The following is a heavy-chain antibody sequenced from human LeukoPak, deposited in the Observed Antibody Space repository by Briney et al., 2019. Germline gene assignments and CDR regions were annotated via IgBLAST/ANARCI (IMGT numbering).Heavy chain of an antibody. CDR3: AREVRLRFLGYFDY. CDR2: IKQDGSEK. CDR1: GFTFSSYW. Sequence: PGGSLRLSCAASGFTFSSYWMSWVRQAPGKGLEWVANIKQDGSEKYYVDSVKGRFTISRDNAKNSLYLQTNSLRAEDTAVYYCAREVRLRFLGYFDYWGQGTLVTVSS. V-gene: IGHV3-7*01. D-gene: IGHD3-3*01. J-gene: IGHJ4*02.